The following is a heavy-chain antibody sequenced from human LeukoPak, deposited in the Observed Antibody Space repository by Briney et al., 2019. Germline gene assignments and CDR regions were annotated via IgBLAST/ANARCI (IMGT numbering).Heavy chain of an antibody. Sequence: GGSLRLSCAASGFTFSGSAMHWVRQASGKGLGWVGRIRSKANSYATAYAASVEGRFTISRDDSKNTAYLQMNSLKTEYTAVYYCTRPSDDYVWGSYRGLDYWGQGTLVTVSS. CDR2: IRSKANSYAT. CDR1: GFTFSGSA. V-gene: IGHV3-73*01. J-gene: IGHJ4*02. CDR3: TRPSDDYVWGSYRGLDY. D-gene: IGHD3-16*02.